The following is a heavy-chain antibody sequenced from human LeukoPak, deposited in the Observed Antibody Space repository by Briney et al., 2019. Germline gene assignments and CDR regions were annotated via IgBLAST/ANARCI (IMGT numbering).Heavy chain of an antibody. J-gene: IGHJ6*02. CDR3: ARSSTWLSYGMDV. D-gene: IGHD6-19*01. CDR1: GFTFSNYW. V-gene: IGHV3-7*01. CDR2: IKQDASEK. Sequence: GGSLRLSCAASGFTFSNYWMSWVRQAPGKGLEWVANIKQDASEKYYVYSVKGRFTISRDNAKNSLYLQMNGLRAEDTAVYYCARSSTWLSYGMDVWGQGTTVTVSS.